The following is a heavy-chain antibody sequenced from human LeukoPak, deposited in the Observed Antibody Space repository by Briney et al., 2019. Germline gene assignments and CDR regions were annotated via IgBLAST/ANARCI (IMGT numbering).Heavy chain of an antibody. CDR2: IIPIFGTA. D-gene: IGHD3-22*01. Sequence: ASVKVSCKASGGTFSSYAISWVRQAPGQGLEWMGGIIPIFGTANYAQKFQGRVTITADKSTSTAYMELRSLRSDDTAVYYCARDGNYYDSSYAFDIXXQGTMVTVXS. J-gene: IGHJ3*02. V-gene: IGHV1-69*06. CDR3: ARDGNYYDSSYAFDI. CDR1: GGTFSSYA.